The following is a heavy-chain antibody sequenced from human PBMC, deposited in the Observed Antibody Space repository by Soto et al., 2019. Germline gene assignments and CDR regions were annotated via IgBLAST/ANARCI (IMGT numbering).Heavy chain of an antibody. D-gene: IGHD1-20*01. CDR1: GGTFSSYA. CDR3: ARSNVRGYNWNDGSP. CDR2: IIPIFGTA. J-gene: IGHJ5*02. Sequence: QRQLVQSGAEVKKPGSSVKVTCKASGGTFSSYAISWVRQAPGQGLEWMGGIIPIFGTANYAQKFQGRVTITADESTSTAYMELSSLRSEDTAVYYCARSNVRGYNWNDGSPWGQGTLVTVSS. V-gene: IGHV1-69*01.